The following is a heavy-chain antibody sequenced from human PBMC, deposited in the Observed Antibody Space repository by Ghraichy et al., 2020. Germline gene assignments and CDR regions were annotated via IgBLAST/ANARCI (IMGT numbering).Heavy chain of an antibody. CDR3: AGAVWAIGYYYN. V-gene: IGHV3-72*01. D-gene: IGHD3-22*01. J-gene: IGHJ4*02. Sequence: GGSLRLSCAASGFTFSDHYMDWVRQTPGKGLEWVGRTGSKAYSYTTKYAASVKGRFTISRDDSKHSLYLQMNSLKTEDTAVYYCAGAVWAIGYYYNWGQGTLVTVSS. CDR2: TGSKAYSYTT. CDR1: GFTFSDHY.